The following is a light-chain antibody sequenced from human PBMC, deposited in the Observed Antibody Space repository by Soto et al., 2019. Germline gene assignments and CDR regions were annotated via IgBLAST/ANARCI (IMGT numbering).Light chain of an antibody. V-gene: IGLV2-23*01. CDR1: SNDVGAYKL. J-gene: IGLJ2*01. CDR2: EDN. Sequence: QSALTQPASVSGSPGQSITISCTGASNDVGAYKLVSWYQQHPGKAPKLMIYEDNKRPSGVSNRFSGSRSGSTASLTVSGLEAEDEADYYCCSYAGSSTHVVFGGGTKVTVL. CDR3: CSYAGSSTHVV.